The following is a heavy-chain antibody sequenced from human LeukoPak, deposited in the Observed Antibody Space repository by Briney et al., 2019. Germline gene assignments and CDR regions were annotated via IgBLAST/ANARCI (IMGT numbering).Heavy chain of an antibody. CDR3: ARGGGDWNY. D-gene: IGHD2-21*02. CDR1: GYTFTGYY. J-gene: IGHJ4*02. Sequence: ASVKVSCKASGYTFTGYYVHWVRQAPGQGLEWMGWMNPNSGGTSYAQKFQGRVIMTRETSISTAYMELSRLTSDDTAVYYCARGGGDWNYWGQGTLVTVSS. V-gene: IGHV1-2*02. CDR2: MNPNSGGT.